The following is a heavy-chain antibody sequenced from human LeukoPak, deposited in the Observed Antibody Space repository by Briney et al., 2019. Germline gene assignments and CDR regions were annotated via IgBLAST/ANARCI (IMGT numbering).Heavy chain of an antibody. D-gene: IGHD3-22*01. CDR3: ARDPSGYFNY. J-gene: IGHJ4*02. CDR1: GGSVSSGNYY. CDR2: IYYSGST. Sequence: SETLSLTCTVSGGSVSSGNYYWSWIRQPPGKGLDWIGYIYYSGSTNYNPSLKSRVTISVDTSKNQFSLRLSSVTTADTAVYYCARDPSGYFNYWGQGTLATVSS. V-gene: IGHV4-61*01.